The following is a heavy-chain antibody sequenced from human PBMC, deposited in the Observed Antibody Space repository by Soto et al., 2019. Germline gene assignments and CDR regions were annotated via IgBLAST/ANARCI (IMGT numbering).Heavy chain of an antibody. Sequence: QVQLVESGGRVVQPWRSLRLSCAASGFSFRSYGIHWVRQAPGKGLEWVAVISFDGTNTHFSDSVKGRFTISRDNSKNTVFLQMNSLRPEDTAVYYCAKEASGWGTGFDYWGQGTLVTVSS. CDR3: AKEASGWGTGFDY. V-gene: IGHV3-30*18. D-gene: IGHD3-16*01. CDR2: ISFDGTNT. J-gene: IGHJ4*02. CDR1: GFSFRSYG.